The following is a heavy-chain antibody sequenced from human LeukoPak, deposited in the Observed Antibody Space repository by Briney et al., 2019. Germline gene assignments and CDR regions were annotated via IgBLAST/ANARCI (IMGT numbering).Heavy chain of an antibody. CDR2: IRYDGSDK. J-gene: IGHJ4*02. CDR1: GFTFSSYG. CDR3: AKEVTPLWAAAGIFDY. D-gene: IGHD6-13*01. Sequence: GGSLRLSCAASGFTFSSYGMHWVRQAPGKGLEWVAFIRYDGSDKYYADSVKGRFTISRDNSKNTLYLQMNSLRAEDTAVYYCAKEVTPLWAAAGIFDYWGQGTLVTVSS. V-gene: IGHV3-30*02.